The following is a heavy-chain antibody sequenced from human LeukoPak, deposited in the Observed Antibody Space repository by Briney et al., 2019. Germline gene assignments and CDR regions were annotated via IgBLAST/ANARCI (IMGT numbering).Heavy chain of an antibody. CDR2: VYYCGNT. CDR1: GGSISHYY. CDR3: ERHADIAAYREGMDV. J-gene: IGHJ6*04. Sequence: SETLSLTCTVSGGSISHYYWSWLRQPPGQGLEWVGYVYYCGNTIYSPSLRSRVTISVDSSKNELSLKMKSVTAADTAVYYCERHADIAAYREGMDVWGKGTTVTVSS. V-gene: IGHV4-59*08. D-gene: IGHD2-15*01.